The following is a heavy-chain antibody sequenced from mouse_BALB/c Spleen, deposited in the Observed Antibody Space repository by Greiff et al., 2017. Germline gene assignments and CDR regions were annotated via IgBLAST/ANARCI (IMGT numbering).Heavy chain of an antibody. CDR1: GYSITSGYY. CDR2: ISYDGSN. Sequence: EVKLVESGPGLVKPSQSLSLTCSVTGYSITSGYYWNWIRQFPGNKLEWMGYISYDGSNNYNPSLKNRISITRDTSKNQFFLKLNSVTTEDTATYYCARVYGPGYFDVWGAGTTVTVSS. CDR3: ARVYGPGYFDV. J-gene: IGHJ1*01. V-gene: IGHV3-6*02. D-gene: IGHD1-2*01.